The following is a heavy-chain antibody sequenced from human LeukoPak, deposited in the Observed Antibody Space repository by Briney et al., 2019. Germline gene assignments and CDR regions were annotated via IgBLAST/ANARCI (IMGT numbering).Heavy chain of an antibody. V-gene: IGHV3-21*01. CDR1: GFTFSSYS. Sequence: GGSLRLSCAASGFTFSSYSMNWVRQAPGKGLEWVSSISSSSSYIYYADSVKGRFTISRDNAKNSLYLQMNSLRAEDTAVYYCARDGFLGSSVYNWFDPWGQGTLVTVSS. CDR3: ARDGFLGSSVYNWFDP. J-gene: IGHJ5*02. CDR2: ISSSSSYI. D-gene: IGHD6-6*01.